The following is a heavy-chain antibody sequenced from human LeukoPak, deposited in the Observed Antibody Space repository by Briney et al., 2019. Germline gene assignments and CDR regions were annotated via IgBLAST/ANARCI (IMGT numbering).Heavy chain of an antibody. J-gene: IGHJ6*02. D-gene: IGHD3-10*01. V-gene: IGHV3-30*18. CDR2: ISYDGSNK. CDR1: GFTFSSYG. CDR3: AKLSYYGSGSYRRAAMDV. Sequence: GGSLRLSCAASGFTFSSYGMHWVRQAPGKGLEWVAVISYDGSNKYYADSVKGRFTISRDNSKNTLYLQMNSLRAEDTAVYYCAKLSYYGSGSYRRAAMDVWGQGTTVTVSS.